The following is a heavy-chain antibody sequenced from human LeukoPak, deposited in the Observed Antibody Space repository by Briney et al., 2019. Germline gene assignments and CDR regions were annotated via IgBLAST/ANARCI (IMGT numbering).Heavy chain of an antibody. D-gene: IGHD6-19*01. Sequence: GGSLRLSCAASGFTFSSYSMNWVRQAPGKGLEWVSSISSSSSYIYYADSVKGRFTISRDNAKNSLYLQMNSLRAEDTAVYYCARSNGWYDRGPDYYYYYMDVWGKGTTVTVS. CDR3: ARSNGWYDRGPDYYYYYMDV. CDR2: ISSSSSYI. V-gene: IGHV3-21*01. CDR1: GFTFSSYS. J-gene: IGHJ6*03.